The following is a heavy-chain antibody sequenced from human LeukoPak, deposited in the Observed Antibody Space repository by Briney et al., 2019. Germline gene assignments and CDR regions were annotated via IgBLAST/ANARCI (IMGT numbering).Heavy chain of an antibody. Sequence: PSETLSLTCTVSGGSISSYYWSWIRQPPGKGLEWIGYIYYSGSTNYNPSFKSRVTISVDTSKNQFSLKLSSVTAADTAVYYCASKGVTTENYFDYWGQGTLVTVSS. D-gene: IGHD4-11*01. V-gene: IGHV4-59*01. CDR2: IYYSGST. J-gene: IGHJ4*02. CDR1: GGSISSYY. CDR3: ASKGVTTENYFDY.